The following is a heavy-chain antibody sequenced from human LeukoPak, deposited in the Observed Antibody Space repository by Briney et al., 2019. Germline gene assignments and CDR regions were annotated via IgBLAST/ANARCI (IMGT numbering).Heavy chain of an antibody. CDR1: GYTFTSYY. J-gene: IGHJ4*02. D-gene: IGHD3-10*01. V-gene: IGHV1-46*01. Sequence: ASVKVSCKAPGYTFTSYYMHWVRQAPGQGLECMGIINPSGGSTSYAQKFQGRVTMTRDTSTSTVYMELSSLRSEDTAVYYCARDRGEALLWFGELSSPFDYWGQGTLVTVSS. CDR2: INPSGGST. CDR3: ARDRGEALLWFGELSSPFDY.